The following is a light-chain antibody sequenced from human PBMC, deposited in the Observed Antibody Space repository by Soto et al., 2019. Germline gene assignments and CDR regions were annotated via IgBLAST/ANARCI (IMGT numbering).Light chain of an antibody. CDR1: QSINSF. Sequence: EIVLTQSPGTLSLSPGAGVPLSCRARQSINSFLAWYQQRRGQAPRLLIHGASNRATGIPDRFSGSGSGPDFTLTISRLEPEDFAVYYCQQYGGSPRTFGQGTKVDIK. J-gene: IGKJ1*01. V-gene: IGKV3-20*01. CDR2: GAS. CDR3: QQYGGSPRT.